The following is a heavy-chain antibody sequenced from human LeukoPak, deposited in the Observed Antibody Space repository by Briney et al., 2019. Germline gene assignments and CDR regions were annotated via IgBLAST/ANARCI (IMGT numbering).Heavy chain of an antibody. CDR3: ARVGDHLSFDY. CDR1: GGFFSGYY. J-gene: IGHJ4*02. Sequence: PSETVSLTCAGYGGFFSGYYWSWIRQPPGKGLEWIGEINHSGSTNYDPSLKSRVTISVDTSKNQFSLKLRSVTAADTAVYYCARVGDHLSFDYWGQGTLVTVSS. V-gene: IGHV4-34*01. D-gene: IGHD2-21*02. CDR2: INHSGST.